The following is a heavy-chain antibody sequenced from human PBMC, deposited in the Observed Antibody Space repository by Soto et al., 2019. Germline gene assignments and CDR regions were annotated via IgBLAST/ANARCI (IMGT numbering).Heavy chain of an antibody. J-gene: IGHJ4*02. CDR1: GDSISSGGYS. Sequence: SETLSLTCAVSGDSISSGGYSWSWIRQPPGKGLEWIGYIYHRGSTYYNPSLKSRVTISVDTSKNQFSLKLSSVTAADTAVYYCARVYAYYFDYWGQGTLVTVSS. CDR2: IYHRGST. D-gene: IGHD2-8*01. CDR3: ARVYAYYFDY. V-gene: IGHV4-30-2*01.